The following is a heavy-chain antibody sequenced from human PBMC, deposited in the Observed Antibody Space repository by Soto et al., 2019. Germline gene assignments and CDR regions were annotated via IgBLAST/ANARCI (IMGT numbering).Heavy chain of an antibody. CDR1: GGSFSGYY. D-gene: IGHD2-2*01. Sequence: SETLSLTCAFYGGSFSGYYWSLIRQPPGKGLEWIGEINHSGSTNYNPSLKSRVTISVDTSKNQFSLKLSSVTAADTAVYYCARGRRCSSTSCSNWFDPWGQGTLVTVSS. CDR3: ARGRRCSSTSCSNWFDP. J-gene: IGHJ5*02. CDR2: INHSGST. V-gene: IGHV4-34*01.